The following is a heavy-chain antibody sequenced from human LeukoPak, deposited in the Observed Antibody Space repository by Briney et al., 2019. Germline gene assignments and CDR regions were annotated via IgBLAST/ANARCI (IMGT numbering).Heavy chain of an antibody. CDR2: MNPKSGNT. V-gene: IGHV1-8*02. D-gene: IGHD3-22*01. CDR1: GYTFTSNN. CDR3: ARGEYYYDSSGYYYVTCYFDY. Sequence: ASVKVSCEASGYTFTSNNINWVRQAPGQGREWMGWMNPKSGNTDYAQKFQGRLTMTRDTSTNTAYMELSGLRSEDTAVYYCARGEYYYDSSGYYYVTCYFDYWGQGTLVTVSS. J-gene: IGHJ4*02.